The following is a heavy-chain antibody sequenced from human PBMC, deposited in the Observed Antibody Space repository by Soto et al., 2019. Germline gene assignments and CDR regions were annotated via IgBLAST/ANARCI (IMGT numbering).Heavy chain of an antibody. CDR2: INAGNGNT. V-gene: IGHV1-3*01. CDR1: GYTFTSYA. D-gene: IGHD2-2*01. Sequence: ASVKVSCKACGYTFTSYAMHWVRQAPGQRLEWMGWINAGNGNTKYSQKFQGRVTITRDTSASTAYMELSSLRSEDTAVYYCARDRGYCSSTSCPPDYWGQGTLVTVSS. CDR3: ARDRGYCSSTSCPPDY. J-gene: IGHJ4*02.